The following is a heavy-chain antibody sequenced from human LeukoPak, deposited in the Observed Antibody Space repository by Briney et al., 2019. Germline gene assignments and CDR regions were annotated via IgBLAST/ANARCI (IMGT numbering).Heavy chain of an antibody. J-gene: IGHJ6*03. CDR2: IYYSGST. V-gene: IGHV4-39*07. CDR3: ARGDPYSSSWYPYYYYYYMDA. Sequence: KSSETLSLTCTVSGDSISSTNYYWGWIRQPPGKGLEWIGSIYYSGSTFNNPSLKSRVTISVDTSKNQFSLKVSSVTAADTAVYYCARGDPYSSSWYPYYYYYYMDAWGKGTTVTISS. D-gene: IGHD6-13*01. CDR1: GDSISSTNYY.